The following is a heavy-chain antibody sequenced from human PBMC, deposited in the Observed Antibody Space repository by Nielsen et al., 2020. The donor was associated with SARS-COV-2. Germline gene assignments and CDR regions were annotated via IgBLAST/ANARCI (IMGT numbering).Heavy chain of an antibody. V-gene: IGHV4-30-4*08. D-gene: IGHD3-3*01. CDR3: ARERVGGITIFGVVTRYGMDV. CDR2: IYYSGST. CDR1: GGSFSDYH. Sequence: SETLSLTCAVYGGSFSDYHWTWIRQPPGKGLEWIGYIYYSGSTYYNPSLKSRVTISVDTSKNQFSLKLSSVTAADTALYYCARERVGGITIFGVVTRYGMDVLGQGTTFTVSS. J-gene: IGHJ6*02.